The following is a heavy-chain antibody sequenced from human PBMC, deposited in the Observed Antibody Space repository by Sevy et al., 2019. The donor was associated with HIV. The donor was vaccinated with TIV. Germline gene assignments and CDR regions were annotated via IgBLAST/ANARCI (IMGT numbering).Heavy chain of an antibody. V-gene: IGHV1-18*01. D-gene: IGHD3-9*01. CDR2: ISAYNGNT. CDR1: GYTFTSYG. Sequence: ASVKVSCKASGYTFTSYGISWVRQAPGQGLEWMGWISAYNGNTNYAQKLQGRVTMTTDTSTSTAYMKLRSLRSDDTAVYYCARGSGYDILTSYYKPSYYFDYWGQGTLVTVSS. J-gene: IGHJ4*02. CDR3: ARGSGYDILTSYYKPSYYFDY.